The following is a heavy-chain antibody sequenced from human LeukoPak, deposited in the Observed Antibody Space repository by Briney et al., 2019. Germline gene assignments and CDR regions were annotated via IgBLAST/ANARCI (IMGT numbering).Heavy chain of an antibody. D-gene: IGHD6-19*01. Sequence: ASVKVSCKVSSYSLTELSMHWVRQAPGKGLEWMGGFDPEDGKTIYAQRLQGRVTMTEDTSTDTAYMQLRSLISEASAVYYCATNLGIAVAGGAFDLWGQGTVVTVSS. V-gene: IGHV1-24*01. CDR2: FDPEDGKT. J-gene: IGHJ3*01. CDR1: SYSLTELS. CDR3: ATNLGIAVAGGAFDL.